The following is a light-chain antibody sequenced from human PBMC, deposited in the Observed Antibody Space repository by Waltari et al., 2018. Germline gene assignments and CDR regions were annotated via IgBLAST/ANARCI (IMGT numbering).Light chain of an antibody. CDR3: SSYTSSSTLYV. CDR2: EVS. CDR1: SSAVGGYKY. Sequence: QSALTQPASVSGSPGQSITISCTGTSSAVGGYKYVSWYQQHPGKAPKLMIYEVSNRPSGVSNRFSGSKSGNTASLTISGLQAEDEADYYCSSYTSSSTLYVFGTGTKVTVL. J-gene: IGLJ1*01. V-gene: IGLV2-14*01.